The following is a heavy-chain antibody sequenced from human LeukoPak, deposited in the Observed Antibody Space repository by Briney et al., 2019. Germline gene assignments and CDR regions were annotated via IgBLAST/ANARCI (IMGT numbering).Heavy chain of an antibody. V-gene: IGHV3-64*01. D-gene: IGHD2-2*02. CDR3: ARENCDSTTCYKTIDY. Sequence: VGSLRLSCAASGFTFSIYAMHWVRQAPGKGLEYVSAITSNGGSAYYANSVKGRFTISRDNSKNTLYLQMGSLRAEDMAVYYCARENCDSTTCYKTIDYWGQGTLVTVSS. J-gene: IGHJ4*02. CDR1: GFTFSIYA. CDR2: ITSNGGSA.